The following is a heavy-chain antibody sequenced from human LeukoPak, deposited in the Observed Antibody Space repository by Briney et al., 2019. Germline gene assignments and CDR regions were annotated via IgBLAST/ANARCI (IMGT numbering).Heavy chain of an antibody. CDR3: ATGVGVWFGDPFDY. D-gene: IGHD3-10*01. CDR1: GYTFTGYD. Sequence: ASVKVSCKTSGYTFTGYDINWVRQAAGQGFEWMGWMHPNSGDTGYAHNLQGRITITRDSSTATVFMELSSLRSEDTAMYYCATGVGVWFGDPFDYWGQGTLVTVSS. CDR2: MHPNSGDT. V-gene: IGHV1-8*01. J-gene: IGHJ4*02.